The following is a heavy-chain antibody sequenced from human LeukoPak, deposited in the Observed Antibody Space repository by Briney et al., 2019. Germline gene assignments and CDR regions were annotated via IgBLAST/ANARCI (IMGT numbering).Heavy chain of an antibody. Sequence: GGSLRLSCAASGFTFSDYYMSWIRQAPGKGLEWVSYISSSGSTIYYADSVKGRFTISRDNAKNSLYLQMNSLRAEDTAVYYCARANYDFWSGYYPFFDYWGQGTLVTVSS. CDR1: GFTFSDYY. CDR2: ISSSGSTI. V-gene: IGHV3-11*01. J-gene: IGHJ4*02. D-gene: IGHD3-3*01. CDR3: ARANYDFWSGYYPFFDY.